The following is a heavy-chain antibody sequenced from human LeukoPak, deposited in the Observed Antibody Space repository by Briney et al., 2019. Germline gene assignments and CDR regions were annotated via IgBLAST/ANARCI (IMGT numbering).Heavy chain of an antibody. CDR1: GYTLTELS. V-gene: IGHV1-24*01. Sequence: GASVKVSCKVSGYTLTELSMHRVRQAPGKGLEWMGGFDPEDGETIYAQKFQGRVTMTEDTSTDTAYMELSSLRSEDTAVYYCATAGPYSTGWFDPWGQGTLVTVSS. J-gene: IGHJ5*02. CDR2: FDPEDGET. D-gene: IGHD2-8*02. CDR3: ATAGPYSTGWFDP.